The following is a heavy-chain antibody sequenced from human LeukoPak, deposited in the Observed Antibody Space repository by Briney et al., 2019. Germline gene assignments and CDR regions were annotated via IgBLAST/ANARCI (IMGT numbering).Heavy chain of an antibody. Sequence: PSETLSLTCAVYGGSFSGYYWSWIRQPPGKGLELIGEIYHSGSPNYNPSLKSRVIISVDTSKNQFSLKLSSVTAADTAVYYCARGKGYSSGWPLPDYYDGMDVWGQGTTVTVSS. CDR2: IYHSGSP. V-gene: IGHV4-34*01. D-gene: IGHD6-19*01. CDR1: GGSFSGYY. CDR3: ARGKGYSSGWPLPDYYDGMDV. J-gene: IGHJ6*02.